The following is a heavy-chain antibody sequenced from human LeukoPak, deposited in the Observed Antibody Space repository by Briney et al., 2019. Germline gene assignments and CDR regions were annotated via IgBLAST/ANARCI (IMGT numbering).Heavy chain of an antibody. D-gene: IGHD3-22*01. CDR3: ATIVSGGY. CDR2: ISSSSSYI. Sequence: GLESVSSISSSSSYIYYADSVKGRFTISRDNAKNSLYLQMNSLRAEDTAVYYCATIVSGGYWGQGTLVTVSS. J-gene: IGHJ4*02. V-gene: IGHV3-21*01.